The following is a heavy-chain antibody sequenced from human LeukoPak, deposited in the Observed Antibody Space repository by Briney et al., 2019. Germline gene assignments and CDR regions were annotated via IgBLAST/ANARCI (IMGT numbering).Heavy chain of an antibody. J-gene: IGHJ5*02. D-gene: IGHD1-26*01. CDR1: GGSISSGTYY. V-gene: IGHV4-61*02. CDR2: IYTSGST. Sequence: SETLSLTCTVSGGSISSGTYYWNWIRQPAGKGLEWIGRIYTSGSTNYNPSLKSRVTISVDPSKNQFSLKVSSVTAADTAVYYCARSPYSASYAFDPWGQGTLVTVSS. CDR3: ARSPYSASYAFDP.